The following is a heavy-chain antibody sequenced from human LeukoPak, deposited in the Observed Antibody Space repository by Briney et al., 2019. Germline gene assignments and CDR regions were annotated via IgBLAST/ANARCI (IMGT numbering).Heavy chain of an antibody. V-gene: IGHV3-66*01. J-gene: IGHJ4*02. CDR1: GFTVSSNY. D-gene: IGHD3-22*01. CDR3: ARGVGNYYDNSGYQN. Sequence: GGSLRLSCAASGFTVSSNYMSWVRQAPGKGLEWVSVIYSGGNTYYADSVKGRFTISRDNSKNTLYLQMNSLRAEDTAVYYCARGVGNYYDNSGYQNWGQGTLVTVSS. CDR2: IYSGGNT.